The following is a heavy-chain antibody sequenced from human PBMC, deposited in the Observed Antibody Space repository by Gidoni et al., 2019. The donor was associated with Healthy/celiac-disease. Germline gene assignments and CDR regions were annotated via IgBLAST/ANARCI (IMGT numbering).Heavy chain of an antibody. CDR1: GFPFTSSA. V-gene: IGHV1-58*02. Sequence: QMQLVQSGPEVKKPGTSVKVSCKASGFPFTSSAMQWVRQARGQRLEWIGWIVVGSGNTNYAQKFQERVTITRDMSTSTAYMELSSLRSEDTAVYYCAADEATILTGYYPTRGFDYWGQGTLVTVSS. CDR3: AADEATILTGYYPTRGFDY. D-gene: IGHD3-9*01. CDR2: IVVGSGNT. J-gene: IGHJ4*02.